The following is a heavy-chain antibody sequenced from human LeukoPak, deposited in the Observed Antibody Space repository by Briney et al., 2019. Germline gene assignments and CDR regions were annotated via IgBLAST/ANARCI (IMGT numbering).Heavy chain of an antibody. V-gene: IGHV4-34*01. J-gene: IGHJ4*02. CDR1: GVSFSGYY. CDR2: INHSGST. D-gene: IGHD5-18*01. Sequence: SETLSLTCAVYGVSFSGYYWSWIRQPPGKGLEWIGEINHSGSTNYNPSLKSRVTISVDTSKNQFSLKLSSVTAADTAVYYCARNTRFVDTAMQYYFDYWGQGTLVTVSS. CDR3: ARNTRFVDTAMQYYFDY.